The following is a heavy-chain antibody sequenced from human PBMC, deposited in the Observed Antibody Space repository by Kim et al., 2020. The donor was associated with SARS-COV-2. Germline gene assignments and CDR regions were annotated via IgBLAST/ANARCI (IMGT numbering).Heavy chain of an antibody. Sequence: AASVKGRFTISRDDSKNTAYLQMNSLKTEDTAVYYCTRQAEWLVWGWFDPWGQGTLVTVSS. J-gene: IGHJ5*02. CDR3: TRQAEWLVWGWFDP. V-gene: IGHV3-73*01. D-gene: IGHD6-19*01.